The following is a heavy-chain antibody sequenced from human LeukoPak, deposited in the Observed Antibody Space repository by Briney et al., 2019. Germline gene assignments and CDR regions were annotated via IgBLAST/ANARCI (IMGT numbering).Heavy chain of an antibody. Sequence: ASVKVSCKASGYTFTSYYMHWVRQAPGQGLEWMGIINPSGGSTSYAQKFQGRVTMTRNTSISTAYMELSSLRSEDTAVYYCASPYPGIAAAANSYYYGMDVWAKGPRSPSP. CDR2: INPSGGST. CDR3: ASPYPGIAAAANSYYYGMDV. CDR1: GYTFTSYY. D-gene: IGHD6-13*01. J-gene: IGHJ6*02. V-gene: IGHV1-46*01.